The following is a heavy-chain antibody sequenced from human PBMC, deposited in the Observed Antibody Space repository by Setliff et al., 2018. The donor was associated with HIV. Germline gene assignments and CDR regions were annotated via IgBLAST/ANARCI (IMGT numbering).Heavy chain of an antibody. J-gene: IGHJ5*02. Sequence: SVKVSCKASGGTFSTYAISWARQAPGQGLEWMGGIVPVFGIGRSPQKFQGRVIITADESTSTAYMELSSLTSGDTAVYYCAAGLNYYDRSGLGAWGQGTLVTVSS. CDR3: AAGLNYYDRSGLGA. CDR2: IVPVFGIG. D-gene: IGHD3-22*01. CDR1: GGTFSTYA. V-gene: IGHV1-69*13.